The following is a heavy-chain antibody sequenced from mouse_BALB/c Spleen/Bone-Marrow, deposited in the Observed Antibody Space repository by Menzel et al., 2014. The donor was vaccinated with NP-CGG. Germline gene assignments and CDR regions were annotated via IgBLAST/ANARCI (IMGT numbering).Heavy chain of an antibody. V-gene: IGHV10S3*01. Sequence: EVHLVESGGGLVQPKGSLKLSCAASRFTFNTNAMNWVRQAPGKGLEWVARIRSKSNNYVTYYADSMKDRFTISRDDSQNMFYLQMNNLKTEDTAMYYCVRERSHYYGSAWFPYWGQGTLVTVSA. J-gene: IGHJ3*01. D-gene: IGHD1-2*01. CDR3: VRERSHYYGSAWFPY. CDR1: RFTFNTNA. CDR2: IRSKSNNYVT.